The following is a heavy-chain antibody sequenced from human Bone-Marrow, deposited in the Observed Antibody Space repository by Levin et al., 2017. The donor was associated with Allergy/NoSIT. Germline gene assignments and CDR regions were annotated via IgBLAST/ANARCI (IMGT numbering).Heavy chain of an antibody. CDR3: ARDVFERMFFGVVTPFDY. D-gene: IGHD3-3*01. V-gene: IGHV1-18*01. J-gene: IGHJ4*02. CDR1: GYIFPSYG. Sequence: GESLKFSCKASGYIFPSYGISWVRQAPGQGLEWMGWISGYSGHTNYAQKFQDRVNMTTDTSTSTAYMELRSLRSDDTAVYYCARDVFERMFFGVVTPFDYWGQGSLVTVSS. CDR2: ISGYSGHT.